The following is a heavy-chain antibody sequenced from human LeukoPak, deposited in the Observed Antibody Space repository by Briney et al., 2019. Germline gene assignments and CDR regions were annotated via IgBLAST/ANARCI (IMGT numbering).Heavy chain of an antibody. CDR2: IRYDGSNK. V-gene: IGHV3-30*02. CDR1: GFTFSSYG. Sequence: GGSLRLSCAASGFTFSSYGMHWVRQAPGKGLEWVAFIRYDGSNKYYADSVKGRFTISRDNSKNTLYLQMNSLRAEDTAVYYCAKDPFYCTNGVCSQYYFDYWGQGTLVTVSS. J-gene: IGHJ4*02. D-gene: IGHD2-8*01. CDR3: AKDPFYCTNGVCSQYYFDY.